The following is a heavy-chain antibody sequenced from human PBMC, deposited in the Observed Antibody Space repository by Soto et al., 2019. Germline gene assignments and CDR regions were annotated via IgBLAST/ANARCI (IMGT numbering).Heavy chain of an antibody. Sequence: ASVKACSKTSGYTFTSFGFSLVRQAPGQGLEWMGWISGYNGKTKYAQTLHGRVTMTADTSTTTVYMELRGLRSDDTAVYFCARDKMIDDFGLGTYERWGKGTTVTVS. J-gene: IGHJ6*03. CDR2: ISGYNGKT. CDR3: ARDKMIDDFGLGTYER. D-gene: IGHD3-10*01. V-gene: IGHV1-18*04. CDR1: GYTFTSFG.